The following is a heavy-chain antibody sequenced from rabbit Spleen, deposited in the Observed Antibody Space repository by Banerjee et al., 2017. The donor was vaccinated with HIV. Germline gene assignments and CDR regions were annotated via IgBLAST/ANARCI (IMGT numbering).Heavy chain of an antibody. J-gene: IGHJ6*01. V-gene: IGHV1S7*01. CDR1: GFDFTYYY. CDR3: ARAGYAGYGYANFRDYYGMDL. CDR2: IYAGKGNT. D-gene: IGHD6-1*01. Sequence: QLKETGGGLVQPGGSLTLSCKASGFDFTYYYLSWVRQAPGKGLEWIGIIYAGKGNTDYASWVNGRFTISSDNAQNTVDLQMNSLTEADTATYFCARAGYAGYGYANFRDYYGMDLWGPGTLVTVS.